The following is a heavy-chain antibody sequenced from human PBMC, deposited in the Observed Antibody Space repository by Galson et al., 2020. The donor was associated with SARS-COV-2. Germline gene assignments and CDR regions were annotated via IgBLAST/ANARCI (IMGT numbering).Heavy chain of an antibody. CDR3: ARQSFFDWYNDALDV. D-gene: IGHD3-9*01. Sequence: GESLKISCKGSGYSFTTYWIGWVRQMPGKGLEWMGIIYPGDSDTTYSPSFQGQVTISVDKSMSTAYLQWSSLKASDTAIYYCARQSFFDWYNDALDVWGQGTMVTVSS. J-gene: IGHJ3*01. V-gene: IGHV5-51*01. CDR1: GYSFTTYW. CDR2: IYPGDSDT.